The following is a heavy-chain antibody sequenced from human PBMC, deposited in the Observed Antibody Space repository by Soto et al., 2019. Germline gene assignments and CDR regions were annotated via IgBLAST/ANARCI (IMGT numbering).Heavy chain of an antibody. CDR3: ARAYGVGAGDY. D-gene: IGHD4-17*01. J-gene: IGHJ4*02. CDR1: GGSISSYY. V-gene: IGHV4-59*01. CDR2: IYYSGRT. Sequence: QVQLQESGPGLVKPSETLSLTCTVSGGSISSYYWSWIRQPPGKGLEWIGYIYYSGRTNYNPSLKSRVTISVDTSKNKFSLKLSSVTAADTAVYYCARAYGVGAGDYWGQGTLVTVSS.